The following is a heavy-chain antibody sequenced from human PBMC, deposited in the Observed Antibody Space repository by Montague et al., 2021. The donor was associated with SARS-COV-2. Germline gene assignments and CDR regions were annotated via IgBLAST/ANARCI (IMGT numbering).Heavy chain of an antibody. V-gene: IGHV4-34*01. CDR1: GGSFSGYY. CDR2: ITHSGNT. D-gene: IGHD3-22*01. Sequence: SETLSLTCAVYGGSFSGYYWSWVRRPPGKGLEWIGEITHSGNTNYNPYLKSRVTISVDTSKNQFSLTLTSVTAADTAVYYCARGPRITMIVVVITDIWFDPWGQGTLVTVSS. CDR3: ARGPRITMIVVVITDIWFDP. J-gene: IGHJ5*02.